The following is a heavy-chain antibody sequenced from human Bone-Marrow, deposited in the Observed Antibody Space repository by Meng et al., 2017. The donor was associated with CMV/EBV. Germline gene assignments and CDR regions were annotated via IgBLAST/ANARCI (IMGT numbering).Heavy chain of an antibody. Sequence: SETLSLTCTVSGYSISSGYYWGWIRQPPGKGLEWIGSIYHSGSTYYNPSLKSRVTISVDTSKNQFSLKLSSVTAADTAVYYCARDYSNYVFDYYHGMDVWGQGTTVTVSS. CDR2: IYHSGST. CDR3: ARDYSNYVFDYYHGMDV. V-gene: IGHV4-38-2*02. J-gene: IGHJ6*02. D-gene: IGHD4-11*01. CDR1: GYSISSGYY.